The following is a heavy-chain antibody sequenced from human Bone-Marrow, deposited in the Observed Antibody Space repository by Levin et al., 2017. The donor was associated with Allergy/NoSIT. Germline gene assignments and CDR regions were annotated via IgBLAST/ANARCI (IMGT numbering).Heavy chain of an antibody. D-gene: IGHD3-9*01. Sequence: AGGSLRLSCAASGFTFRGHGIYWVRQAPGKGLEWVASISFDGKNTYYADSVKGRFTISRDNSKNTLYLQLRSLRAEDTALYYCAKARGLNYDILTGPDFWGQGTVVAVSS. CDR2: ISFDGKNT. J-gene: IGHJ4*02. CDR3: AKARGLNYDILTGPDF. V-gene: IGHV3-30*18. CDR1: GFTFRGHG.